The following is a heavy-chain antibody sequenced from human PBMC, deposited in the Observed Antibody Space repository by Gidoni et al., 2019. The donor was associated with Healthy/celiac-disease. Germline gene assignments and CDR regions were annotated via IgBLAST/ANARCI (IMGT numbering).Heavy chain of an antibody. D-gene: IGHD6-13*01. V-gene: IGHV3-21*01. J-gene: IGHJ4*02. CDR3: AIGSSWYDY. CDR2: ISSSSSYI. Sequence: EVQLVESGGGLVKPGGSLRLSCAASGFTFSSYSMNWVRQAPGKGLEWVSSISSSSSYIYYAESVKGRFTISRDNAKNSLYLQMNSLRAEDTAVYYCAIGSSWYDYWGQGTLVTVSS. CDR1: GFTFSSYS.